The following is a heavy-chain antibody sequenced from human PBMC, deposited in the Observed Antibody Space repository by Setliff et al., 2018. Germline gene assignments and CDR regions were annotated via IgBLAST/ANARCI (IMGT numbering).Heavy chain of an antibody. D-gene: IGHD6-13*01. Sequence: PGGSLRLSCAASGFAFNRHGMNWVRQVPGKGLEWVSTINWDGRTTGYTDSVKGRFTISRDNAKNSLYLQMSSLRAEDTAVYYCARYQSSSWYRPLYYYYGMDVWGQGTTVTVSS. CDR1: GFAFNRHG. V-gene: IGHV3-20*04. CDR3: ARYQSSSWYRPLYYYYGMDV. J-gene: IGHJ6*02. CDR2: INWDGRTT.